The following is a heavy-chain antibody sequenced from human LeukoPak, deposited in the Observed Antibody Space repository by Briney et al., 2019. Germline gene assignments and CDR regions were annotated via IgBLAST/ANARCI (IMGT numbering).Heavy chain of an antibody. J-gene: IGHJ4*02. D-gene: IGHD4-17*01. Sequence: SLRLSCAASGFTFSTYAMHWVRQAPGKGLEWVAVISSDGSNRYYADSVKGRFTISRDNSKNTLYLQMNSLRAEDTAVYYCARTPPTVEEGPFDYWGQGTLVTVSS. V-gene: IGHV3-30*14. CDR3: ARTPPTVEEGPFDY. CDR2: ISSDGSNR. CDR1: GFTFSTYA.